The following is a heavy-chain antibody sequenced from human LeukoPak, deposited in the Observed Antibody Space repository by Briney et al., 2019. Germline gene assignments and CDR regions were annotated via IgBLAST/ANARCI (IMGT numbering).Heavy chain of an antibody. CDR1: GYTFPSYS. D-gene: IGHD6-6*01. V-gene: IGHV1-46*01. Sequence: ASVTVSCKASGYTFPSYSMHWVRQAPGQGLEWMGIINPTGGSTTYARKFQGRVTMTRDTSTSTVYMELSSLRSDNTAVYYCARTAARRFDYWGQGTLVTVSS. CDR2: INPTGGST. J-gene: IGHJ4*02. CDR3: ARTAARRFDY.